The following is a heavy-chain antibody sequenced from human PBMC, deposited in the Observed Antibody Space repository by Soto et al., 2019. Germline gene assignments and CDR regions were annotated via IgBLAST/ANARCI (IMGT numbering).Heavy chain of an antibody. D-gene: IGHD3-22*01. CDR2: IYHSGST. V-gene: IGHV4-4*02. Sequence: PSETLSLTCAVSGGSISNSNWWSWVRQPPGKGLEWIGEIYHSGSTNYNPSLKSRVTISVDKSKNQFSLKLSSVTAADTAVYYCASRGYYDSSGYPHFDYWGQGTLVTVSS. CDR3: ASRGYYDSSGYPHFDY. CDR1: GGSISNSNW. J-gene: IGHJ4*02.